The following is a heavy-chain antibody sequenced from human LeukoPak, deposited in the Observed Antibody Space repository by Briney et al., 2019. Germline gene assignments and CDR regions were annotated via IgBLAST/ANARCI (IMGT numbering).Heavy chain of an antibody. CDR2: VNLDGRST. V-gene: IGHV3-74*01. CDR1: GFTFSNAW. J-gene: IGHJ4*02. CDR3: VRDVWGDRDGFFEY. D-gene: IGHD5-24*01. Sequence: PGGSLRPSCAASGFTFSNAWMNWVRQVPGKGLMWVARVNLDGRSTSYAESVKGRFTISRDNAKFTVYLQMNSLRADDTAVYYCVRDVWGDRDGFFEYWGQGALVTVST.